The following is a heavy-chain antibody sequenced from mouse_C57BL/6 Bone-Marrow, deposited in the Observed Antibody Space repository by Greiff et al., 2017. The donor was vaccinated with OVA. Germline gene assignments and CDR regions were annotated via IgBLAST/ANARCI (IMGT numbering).Heavy chain of an antibody. CDR1: GFNIKDDY. J-gene: IGHJ4*01. CDR2: IDPENGDT. Sequence: VQLQQSGAELVRPGASVKLSCTASGFNIKDDYMHWVKQRPEQGLEWIGWIDPENGDTEYASKFQGKATITADTSSNTAYLQLSSLTSEDTAVYYCTTGGSSYGYAMDYWDQGTSVTVSS. V-gene: IGHV14-4*01. D-gene: IGHD1-1*01. CDR3: TTGGSSYGYAMDY.